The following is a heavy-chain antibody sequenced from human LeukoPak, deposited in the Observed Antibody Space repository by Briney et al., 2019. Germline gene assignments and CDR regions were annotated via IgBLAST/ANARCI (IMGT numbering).Heavy chain of an antibody. J-gene: IGHJ3*02. CDR2: ISSDGKKK. D-gene: IGHD3-10*01. CDR1: GYTFSTYA. V-gene: IGHV3-30*04. Sequence: PGGSLRLSCADSGYTFSTYAMTWVRQAPGKGLEWVAVISSDGKKKYYGDSVRCRFTVSRDNSENTLSLQMNSLRLEDTALYYCARALIYDSSNYYNLHLRFDAFDIWGLGTLVTVAP. CDR3: ARALIYDSSNYYNLHLRFDAFDI.